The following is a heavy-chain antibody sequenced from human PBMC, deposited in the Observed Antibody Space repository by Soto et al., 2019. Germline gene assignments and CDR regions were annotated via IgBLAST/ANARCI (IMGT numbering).Heavy chain of an antibody. V-gene: IGHV3-74*01. J-gene: IGHJ4*02. Sequence: QLGGSLRLSCAASGFTFSSYWMHWVRQAPGKGLVWVSRINSDGSSTSYADSVKGRFTISRDNAKNTLYLQMNSLRAEDTAVYYCAREDIAVAGFGYWGQGTLVTVSS. D-gene: IGHD6-19*01. CDR2: INSDGSST. CDR3: AREDIAVAGFGY. CDR1: GFTFSSYW.